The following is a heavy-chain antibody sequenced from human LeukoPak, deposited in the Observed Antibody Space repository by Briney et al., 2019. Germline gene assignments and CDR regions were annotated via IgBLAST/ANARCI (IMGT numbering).Heavy chain of an antibody. V-gene: IGHV1-2*02. J-gene: IGHJ4*02. CDR2: INPNSGGT. D-gene: IGHD3-22*01. CDR1: GYTFTGYY. CDR3: AREGYYDSSGYLY. Sequence: ASVKVSCKASGYTFTGYYMHWVQQAPGQGLEWMGWINPNSGGTNYAQKFQGRVTMTRDTSISTAYMELSRLRSDDTAVYYCAREGYYDSSGYLYWGQGTLVTVSS.